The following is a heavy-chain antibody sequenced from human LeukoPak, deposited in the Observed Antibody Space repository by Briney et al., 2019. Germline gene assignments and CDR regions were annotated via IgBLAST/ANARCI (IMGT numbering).Heavy chain of an antibody. Sequence: GGSLRLSCAASGFTFSSYAMHWVRQAPGKGLEWVAVISYDGSNKYYADSVKGRFTISRDNSKNTLYLQMNSLRAEDTAVCYCAREFGLYCSSTSCAEIPNYCYYGMDVWGQGTTVTVSS. CDR2: ISYDGSNK. D-gene: IGHD2-2*01. V-gene: IGHV3-30-3*01. J-gene: IGHJ6*02. CDR1: GFTFSSYA. CDR3: AREFGLYCSSTSCAEIPNYCYYGMDV.